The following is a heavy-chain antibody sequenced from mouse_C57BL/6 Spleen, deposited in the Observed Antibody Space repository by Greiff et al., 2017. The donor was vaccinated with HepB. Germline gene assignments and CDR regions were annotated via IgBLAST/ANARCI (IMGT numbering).Heavy chain of an antibody. V-gene: IGHV5-6*01. J-gene: IGHJ2*01. CDR1: GFTFSSYG. Sequence: EVKLMESGGDLVKPGGSLKLSCAASGFTFSSYGMSWVRQTPDKRLEWVATISSGGSYTYYPDSVKGRFTISRDNAKNTLYLQMSSLKSEDTAMYYCARHEGLRHDAYYFDYWGQGTTLTVSS. CDR3: ARHEGLRHDAYYFDY. D-gene: IGHD2-4*01. CDR2: ISSGGSYT.